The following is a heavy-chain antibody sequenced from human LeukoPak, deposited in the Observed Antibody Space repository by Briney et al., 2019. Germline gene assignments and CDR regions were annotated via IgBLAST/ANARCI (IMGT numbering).Heavy chain of an antibody. CDR1: GFTFSSYG. Sequence: PGGSLRLSCAASGFTFSSYGMHWVRQAPGKGLEWVAVISYDGSNKYYADSVKGRFTISRDNSKNTLYLQMNSLRAEDTAVYYCARELWDILVFPAAMFWGGLDYGGQGPLVTVSS. J-gene: IGHJ4*02. CDR2: ISYDGSNK. CDR3: ARELWDILVFPAAMFWGGLDY. V-gene: IGHV3-30*03. D-gene: IGHD2-2*01.